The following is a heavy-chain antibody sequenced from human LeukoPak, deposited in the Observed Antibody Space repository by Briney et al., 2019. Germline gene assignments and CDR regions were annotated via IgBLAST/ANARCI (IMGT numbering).Heavy chain of an antibody. Sequence: GGSLRLSCAASGFTFSSYGMHWVRQAPGKGLEWVAVISYDGSNKYYADSVKGRFTISRDNSKNTLYLQMNSLRAEDTAVYYCAKLPVIVGATTSNAFDIWGQGTMVTVSS. CDR1: GFTFSSYG. V-gene: IGHV3-30*18. J-gene: IGHJ3*02. D-gene: IGHD1-26*01. CDR2: ISYDGSNK. CDR3: AKLPVIVGATTSNAFDI.